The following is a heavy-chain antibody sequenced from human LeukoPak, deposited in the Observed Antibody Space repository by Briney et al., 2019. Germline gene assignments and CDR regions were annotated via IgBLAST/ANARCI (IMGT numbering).Heavy chain of an antibody. CDR3: ARSGDIVVVPAAIDY. Sequence: ASVKVSCTASGCTFTSDGISWVRQAPGQGLEWMGWISAYNGNTNYAQKLQGRVTMTTDTSTSTAYMELRSLRSDDTAVYYCARSGDIVVVPAAIDYWGQGTLVTVSS. CDR1: GCTFTSDG. D-gene: IGHD2-2*01. V-gene: IGHV1-18*01. J-gene: IGHJ4*02. CDR2: ISAYNGNT.